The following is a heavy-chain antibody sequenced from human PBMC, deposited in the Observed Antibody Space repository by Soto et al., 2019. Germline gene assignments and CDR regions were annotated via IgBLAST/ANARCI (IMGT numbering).Heavy chain of an antibody. D-gene: IGHD3-3*01. V-gene: IGHV4-31*03. CDR2: IYYSGST. CDR3: ARASSVTIFGVVIAVDGSGYYMDV. CDR1: GGSISSGGYY. J-gene: IGHJ6*03. Sequence: SETLSLTCTVSGGSISSGGYYWSWIRQHPGKGLEWIGYIYYSGSTYYNPSLKSRVTISVDTSKNQFSLKLSSVTAADTAVYYCARASSVTIFGVVIAVDGSGYYMDVWGKGTTVTVSS.